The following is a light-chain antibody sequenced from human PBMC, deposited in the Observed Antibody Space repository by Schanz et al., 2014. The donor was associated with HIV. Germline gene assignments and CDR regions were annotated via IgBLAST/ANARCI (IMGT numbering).Light chain of an antibody. CDR1: SSDIGLYTY. J-gene: IGLJ1*01. CDR2: DVI. V-gene: IGLV2-14*03. Sequence: QSVLTQPASMSGSPGQSITISCTGTSSDIGLYTYVSWYQQHPGKAPNLMIYDVINRPSGVSNRFSGSKSGNTAFLTISGLQAEDEADYFCCSYTGTYNYVFGSGTKLTVL. CDR3: CSYTGTYNYV.